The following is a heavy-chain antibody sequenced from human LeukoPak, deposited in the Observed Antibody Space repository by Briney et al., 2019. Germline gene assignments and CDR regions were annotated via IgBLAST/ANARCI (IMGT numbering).Heavy chain of an antibody. CDR3: AKDRGDYDILTGFAPLGFYFDY. CDR1: GFTFSSYA. D-gene: IGHD3-9*01. V-gene: IGHV3-30-3*01. Sequence: GGSLRLSCAASGFTFSSYAMHWVRQAPGKGLEWVAVISYDGSNKYYADSVKGRFTISRDNSKNTLYLQMNSLRAEDTAVYYCAKDRGDYDILTGFAPLGFYFDYWGQGTLVTVSS. CDR2: ISYDGSNK. J-gene: IGHJ4*02.